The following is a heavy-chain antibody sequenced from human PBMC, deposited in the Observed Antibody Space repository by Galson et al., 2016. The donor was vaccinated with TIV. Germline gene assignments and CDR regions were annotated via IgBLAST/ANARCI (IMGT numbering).Heavy chain of an antibody. CDR1: EITVSDNF. J-gene: IGHJ4*02. V-gene: IGHV3-53*05. Sequence: SLRLSCAASEITVSDNFMSWVRQAPGGGLQWVATVYSNGNTYYADSVKGRFTISRDNSRNTLYLRMSGLRPEDTAVYYCARVYGFDYGDSWGQGSPVTVSS. CDR2: VYSNGNT. CDR3: ARVYGFDYGDS. D-gene: IGHD2/OR15-2a*01.